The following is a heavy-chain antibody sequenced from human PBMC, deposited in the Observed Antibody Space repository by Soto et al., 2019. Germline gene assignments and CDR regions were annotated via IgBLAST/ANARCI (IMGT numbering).Heavy chain of an antibody. D-gene: IGHD2-21*02. CDR1: GFTFSSYA. J-gene: IGHJ4*02. CDR2: MSDDGSNK. V-gene: IGHV3-30-3*01. Sequence: QVQLVESGGGVVQPGRSLRLSCAASGFTFSSYAVHWVRQAPGKGLEWVAVMSDDGSNKYYADSVKGRFTISRDNSKNTLYLQMNSLRAEDTAVYYCARDGVVMVTATLDYWGQGTLVRVSS. CDR3: ARDGVVMVTATLDY.